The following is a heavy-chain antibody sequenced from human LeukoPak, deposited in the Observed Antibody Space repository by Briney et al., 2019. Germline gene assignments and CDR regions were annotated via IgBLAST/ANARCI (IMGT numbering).Heavy chain of an antibody. CDR1: GGTFSSYA. V-gene: IGHV1-69*05. Sequence: ASVKVSCKASGGTFSSYAISWVRQAPGQGLEWMGGIIPIFGTANYAQKFQGRVTITTDESTSTAYMELSSLRSEDTAVYYCASLGQGDQRLLWFGEFQGPLDYWGQGTLVTVSS. D-gene: IGHD3-10*01. CDR3: ASLGQGDQRLLWFGEFQGPLDY. J-gene: IGHJ4*02. CDR2: IIPIFGTA.